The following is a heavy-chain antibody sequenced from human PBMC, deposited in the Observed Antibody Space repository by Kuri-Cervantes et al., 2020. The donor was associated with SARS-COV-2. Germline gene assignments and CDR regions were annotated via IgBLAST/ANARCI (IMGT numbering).Heavy chain of an antibody. CDR1: GFTFSTFS. Sequence: GGSLRPSCAASGFTFSTFSMNWVRQAPGKGLGWVSYISSSSSTIYYADSVKGRFTISRDNAKNSLYLQMNSLRAEDTAVYYCARDWGIDFWSGYYTSYYYGMDVWGQGTTVTISS. CDR3: ARDWGIDFWSGYYTSYYYGMDV. CDR2: ISSSSSTI. D-gene: IGHD3-3*01. V-gene: IGHV3-48*01. J-gene: IGHJ6*02.